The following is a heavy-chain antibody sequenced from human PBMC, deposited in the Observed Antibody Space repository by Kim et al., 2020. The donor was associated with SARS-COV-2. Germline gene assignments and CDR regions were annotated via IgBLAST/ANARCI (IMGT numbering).Heavy chain of an antibody. CDR1: GGSISSSSYY. V-gene: IGHV4-39*01. CDR2: IYYSGST. Sequence: SETLSLTCTVSGGSISSSSYYWGGIRQPPGKGLEWIGSIYYSGSTYYNPSLKSRVTISVDTSKNQFSLKLSSVTAADTAVYYCESRNYYDSSSNCWGQGTLVTVSS. CDR3: ESRNYYDSSSNC. J-gene: IGHJ4*02. D-gene: IGHD3-22*01.